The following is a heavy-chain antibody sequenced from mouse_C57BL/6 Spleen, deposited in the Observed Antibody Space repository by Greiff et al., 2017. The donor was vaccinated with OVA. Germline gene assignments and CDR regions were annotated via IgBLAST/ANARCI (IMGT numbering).Heavy chain of an antibody. CDR2: IDPSDSET. J-gene: IGHJ2*01. CDR3: AREKRGDYFDY. Sequence: QVQLQQPGAELVRPGSSVKLSCKASGYTFTSYWMHWVKQRPIQGLEWIGNIDPSDSETHYNQKFKDKATLTVDKSSSTAYMQLSSLTSEDSAVYYCAREKRGDYFDYWGKGTTLTVSS. CDR1: GYTFTSYW. V-gene: IGHV1-52*01.